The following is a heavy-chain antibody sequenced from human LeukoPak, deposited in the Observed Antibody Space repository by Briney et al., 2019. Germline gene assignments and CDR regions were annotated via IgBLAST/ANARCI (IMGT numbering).Heavy chain of an antibody. CDR2: INHSGST. V-gene: IGHV4-34*01. CDR3: ARIGMRSARSDY. D-gene: IGHD3-3*01. CDR1: GGSFSGYY. Sequence: KPSETLSLTCAVYGGSFSGYYWSWIRQPPGKGLEWIGEINHSGSTNYNPSLKSRVTISVDTSKNQFSLKLSSVTAADTAVYYCARIGMRSARSDYWGQGTLVTVSS. J-gene: IGHJ4*02.